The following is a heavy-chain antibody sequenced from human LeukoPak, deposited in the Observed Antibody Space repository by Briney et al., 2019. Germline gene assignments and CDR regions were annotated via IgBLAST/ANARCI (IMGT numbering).Heavy chain of an antibody. CDR3: ARDGVGAIDY. CDR2: INPSGGGT. CDR1: GYTFASYD. Sequence: GASVKVSCKASGYTFASYDINWVRQATGQGLEWMGIINPSGGGTSYAQKFQGRVTMTRDTSTSTVYMELSSLRSEDTAVYYCARDGVGAIDYWGQGTLVTVSS. D-gene: IGHD1-26*01. J-gene: IGHJ4*02. V-gene: IGHV1-46*01.